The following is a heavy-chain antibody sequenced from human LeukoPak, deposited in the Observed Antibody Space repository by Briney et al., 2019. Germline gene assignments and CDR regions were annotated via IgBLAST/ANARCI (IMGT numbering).Heavy chain of an antibody. CDR3: ARENYYDSSGYYHDAFDI. J-gene: IGHJ3*02. CDR1: GGSISSHY. V-gene: IGHV4-59*11. Sequence: SETLSLTCTVPGGSISSHYWSWIRQPPGKGLEWIGYIYYSGSTNYNPSLKSRVTISVDTSKNQFSLKLSSVTAADTAVYYCARENYYDSSGYYHDAFDIWGQGTMVTVSS. CDR2: IYYSGST. D-gene: IGHD3-22*01.